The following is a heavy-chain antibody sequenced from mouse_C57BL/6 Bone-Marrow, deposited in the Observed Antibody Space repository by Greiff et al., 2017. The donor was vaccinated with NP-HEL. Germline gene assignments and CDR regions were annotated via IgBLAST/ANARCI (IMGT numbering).Heavy chain of an antibody. CDR1: GFTFSDYG. CDR3: ARSPYYYEAWFAY. CDR2: ISNLAYSI. D-gene: IGHD1-1*01. Sequence: EVQGVESGGGLVQPGGSLKLSCAASGFTFSDYGMAWVRQAPRKGPEWVAFISNLAYSIYYADTVTGRFTISRENAKNTLYLEMSSLRSEDTAMYYCARSPYYYEAWFAYWGQGTLVTVSA. J-gene: IGHJ3*01. V-gene: IGHV5-15*01.